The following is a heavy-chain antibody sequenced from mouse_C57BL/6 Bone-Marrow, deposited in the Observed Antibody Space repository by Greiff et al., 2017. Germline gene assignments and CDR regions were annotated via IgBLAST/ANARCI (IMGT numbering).Heavy chain of an antibody. V-gene: IGHV5-4*03. CDR1: GFTFSSYA. Sequence: DVMLVESGGGLVKPGGSLKLSCAASGFTFSSYALSWVRQTPEKRLEWVATISDGGSYTYYPDNVKGRFTISRDNAKNNLYLQMRHLKSEDTAMYYCAKYYYGSSHWYFDVWGTGTTVTVSS. CDR3: AKYYYGSSHWYFDV. J-gene: IGHJ1*03. CDR2: ISDGGSYT. D-gene: IGHD1-1*01.